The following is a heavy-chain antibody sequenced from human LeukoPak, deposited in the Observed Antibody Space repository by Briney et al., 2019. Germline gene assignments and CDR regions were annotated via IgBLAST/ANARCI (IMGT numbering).Heavy chain of an antibody. V-gene: IGHV3-21*01. D-gene: IGHD5-12*01. CDR2: ITSSSTYI. J-gene: IGHJ4*02. CDR3: ARDMGPSRGYDESLGY. Sequence: PGGSLRLSCAASGFTFSSYAMSWVRQAPGKGLEWVSSITSSSTYIYYADSVKGRFTISRDNAKNSLYVQMNSLRAEDTAVYYCARDMGPSRGYDESLGYWGQGTLVTVSS. CDR1: GFTFSSYA.